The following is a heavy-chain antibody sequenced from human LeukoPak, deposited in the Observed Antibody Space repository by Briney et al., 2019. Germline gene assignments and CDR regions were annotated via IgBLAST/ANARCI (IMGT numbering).Heavy chain of an antibody. V-gene: IGHV3-23*01. Sequence: GGSLRLSCAASGFTFSSYAMSWVRQAPGKGLEWVSGISDSGSGTYYADSVKGRFTISRDNSKNTLYLQVNSLRAEDTAVYYCAKDRVAAGYTSGWYEFDYWGQGTLVTVSS. CDR3: AKDRVAAGYTSGWYEFDY. D-gene: IGHD6-19*01. CDR2: ISDSGSGT. J-gene: IGHJ4*02. CDR1: GFTFSSYA.